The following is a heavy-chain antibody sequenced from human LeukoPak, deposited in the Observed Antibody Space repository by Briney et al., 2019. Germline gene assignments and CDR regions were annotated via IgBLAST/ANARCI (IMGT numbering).Heavy chain of an antibody. J-gene: IGHJ3*02. Sequence: GGSLRLSCAASGFTFSSYAMSWVRQAPGKGLELVSAMSGSGGSTYYADSVQGRFTISRDNSNNTLYLQMNSLRAEDTAVYYCAKDLPGGPFDIWGQGTMVTVSS. D-gene: IGHD1-14*01. CDR2: MSGSGGST. CDR3: AKDLPGGPFDI. CDR1: GFTFSSYA. V-gene: IGHV3-23*01.